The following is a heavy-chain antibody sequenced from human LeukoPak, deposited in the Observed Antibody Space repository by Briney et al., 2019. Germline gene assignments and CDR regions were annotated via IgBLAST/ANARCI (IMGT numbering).Heavy chain of an antibody. Sequence: TSETLSLTCTVSGGSISSGSYYWSWIRQPAGKGLEWIGRIYTSGSTNYNPSLKSRVTISVDTSKNQFSLKLSSVTAADTAVYYCARAFQYYGYFQHWGQGTLVTVSS. D-gene: IGHD2/OR15-2a*01. V-gene: IGHV4-61*02. CDR2: IYTSGST. CDR3: ARAFQYYGYFQH. CDR1: GGSISSGSYY. J-gene: IGHJ1*01.